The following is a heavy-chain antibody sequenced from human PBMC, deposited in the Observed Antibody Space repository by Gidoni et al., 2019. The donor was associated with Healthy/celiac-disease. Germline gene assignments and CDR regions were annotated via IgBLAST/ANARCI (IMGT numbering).Heavy chain of an antibody. J-gene: IGHJ6*02. CDR3: ARGLEVVVAARGGGYYYYYYGMDV. V-gene: IGHV4-34*01. D-gene: IGHD2-15*01. Sequence: QVQLQQWGAGLLKPSETLSLTCAVYGGSFSGYYWRWIRQPPGKGLEWIGEINHSGSTNYNPSLKSRVTISVDTSKNQFSLKLSSVTAADTAVYYCARGLEVVVAARGGGYYYYYYGMDVWGQGTTVTVSS. CDR2: INHSGST. CDR1: GGSFSGYY.